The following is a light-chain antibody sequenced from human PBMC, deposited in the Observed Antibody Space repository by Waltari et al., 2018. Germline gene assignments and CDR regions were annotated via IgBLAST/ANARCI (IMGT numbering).Light chain of an antibody. CDR2: HAS. J-gene: IGKJ1*01. V-gene: IGKV3-20*01. Sequence: EIVLTQSPGTLSLSPGERATLSCRASQSISKYLAWYQQKPGQAPRLLIFHASTRATGIPDRVSGSGSGTDFSLIISRLEPEDFVVYYCQKYESLLATFGQGTKVEIK. CDR3: QKYESLLAT. CDR1: QSISKY.